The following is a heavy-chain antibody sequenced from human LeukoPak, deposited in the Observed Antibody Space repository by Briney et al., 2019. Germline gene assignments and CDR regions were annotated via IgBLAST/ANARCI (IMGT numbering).Heavy chain of an antibody. CDR3: ARVHYLGYCSSTSCYGDSIDY. D-gene: IGHD2-2*01. CDR1: GGSISNYY. Sequence: SETLSLTCTVSGGSISNYYWSWIRQPPGKGLEWIGYIYYSGSTNYNPSLKSRVTISLDTSKNHFSLKLSSVTAADTAVYYCARVHYLGYCSSTSCYGDSIDYWGQGTLVTVSS. V-gene: IGHV4-59*12. J-gene: IGHJ4*02. CDR2: IYYSGST.